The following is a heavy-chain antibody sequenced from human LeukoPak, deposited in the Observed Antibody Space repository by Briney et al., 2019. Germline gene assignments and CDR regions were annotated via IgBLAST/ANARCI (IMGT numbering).Heavy chain of an antibody. Sequence: ASVKVSCKASGYTFTSYDINWVRQATGQGLEWMGWISAYNGNTNYAQKLQGRVTMTTDTSTSTAYMELRSLRSDDTAVYYCARVRKGGATSYYYGMDVWGQGTTVTVSS. J-gene: IGHJ6*02. CDR1: GYTFTSYD. V-gene: IGHV1-18*01. CDR2: ISAYNGNT. D-gene: IGHD1-26*01. CDR3: ARVRKGGATSYYYGMDV.